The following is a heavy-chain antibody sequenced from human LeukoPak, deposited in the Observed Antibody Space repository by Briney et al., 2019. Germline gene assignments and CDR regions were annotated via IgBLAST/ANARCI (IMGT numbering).Heavy chain of an antibody. CDR2: INAGNGNT. V-gene: IGHV1-3*01. Sequence: GASVKVSCKASGYTFTSYAMHWVRQAPGQRLKWMGWINAGNGNTKYSQKFQGRVTMTRNTSISTAYMELSSLRSEDTAVYYCASGVCYDSSGYPRAFDIWGQGTMVTVSS. CDR1: GYTFTSYA. CDR3: ASGVCYDSSGYPRAFDI. J-gene: IGHJ3*02. D-gene: IGHD3-22*01.